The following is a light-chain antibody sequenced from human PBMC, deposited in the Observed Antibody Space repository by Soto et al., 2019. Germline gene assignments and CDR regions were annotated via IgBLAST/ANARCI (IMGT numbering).Light chain of an antibody. CDR1: SSDVGYYNR. Sequence: QSVLTQPPSVSGSPGQSVTISCTGTSSDVGYYNRVSWYQQPPGTAPKLLIYEVSNRPSGVPDRFSGSKSGNTASLTISGLQAEGEADYYCSLYTSSTFYVFGTGTKVTVL. CDR3: SLYTSSTFYV. CDR2: EVS. V-gene: IGLV2-18*01. J-gene: IGLJ1*01.